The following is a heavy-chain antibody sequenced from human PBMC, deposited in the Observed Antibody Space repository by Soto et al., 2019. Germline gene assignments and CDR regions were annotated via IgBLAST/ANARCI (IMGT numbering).Heavy chain of an antibody. J-gene: IGHJ4*02. Sequence: QVQLVESGGGVVQPGRSLRLSCAASGFTFSSYAMHWVRQAPGKGLEWVAVISYDGSNKYYADSMKGRFTISRDNSKNTLYLQMNSLRAEDTAVYYCARGSRAYFDYWGQGTLVTVSS. CDR2: ISYDGSNK. CDR1: GFTFSSYA. CDR3: ARGSRAYFDY. V-gene: IGHV3-30-3*01.